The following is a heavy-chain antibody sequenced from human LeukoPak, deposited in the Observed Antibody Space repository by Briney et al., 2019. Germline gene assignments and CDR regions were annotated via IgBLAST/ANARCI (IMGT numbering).Heavy chain of an antibody. Sequence: PGGSLRLSCAASGFTFSSYAMSWVRQAPGKGLEWVSATSGSGGSTYYADSVKGRFTISRDNSKNTLYLQMNSLRAEDTAVYYCAKDQAAGTGYYYYGMDVWGQGTTVTVSS. CDR2: TSGSGGST. CDR3: AKDQAAGTGYYYYGMDV. CDR1: GFTFSSYA. D-gene: IGHD6-13*01. V-gene: IGHV3-23*01. J-gene: IGHJ6*02.